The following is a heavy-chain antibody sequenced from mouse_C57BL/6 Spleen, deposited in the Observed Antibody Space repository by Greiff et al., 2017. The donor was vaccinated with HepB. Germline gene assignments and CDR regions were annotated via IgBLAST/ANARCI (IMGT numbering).Heavy chain of an antibody. J-gene: IGHJ4*01. D-gene: IGHD1-1*01. Sequence: QVQLQQPGAELVKPGASVKLSCKASGYTFTSYWMHWVKQRPGQGLEWIGMIHPNSGSTNYNEKFKSKATLTVDKSSSTAYMQRSSLTSEDSAVYYCAETTVVADYAMDYWGQGTSVTVSS. CDR3: AETTVVADYAMDY. CDR2: IHPNSGST. V-gene: IGHV1-64*01. CDR1: GYTFTSYW.